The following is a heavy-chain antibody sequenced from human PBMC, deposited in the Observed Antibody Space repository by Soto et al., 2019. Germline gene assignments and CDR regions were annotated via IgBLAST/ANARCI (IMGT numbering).Heavy chain of an antibody. J-gene: IGHJ4*02. CDR2: TYYRSKWYN. CDR1: GDRVSSNSAA. Sequence: QSQTLSLTCAISGDRVSSNSAAWNWIRQSPSRGLEWLGRTYYRSKWYNDYAVSVKSRITINPDTSKNQFSLQLNSVTPEDTAVYYCARDWGSYSDSPFDYWGQGTLVTVSS. V-gene: IGHV6-1*01. D-gene: IGHD1-26*01. CDR3: ARDWGSYSDSPFDY.